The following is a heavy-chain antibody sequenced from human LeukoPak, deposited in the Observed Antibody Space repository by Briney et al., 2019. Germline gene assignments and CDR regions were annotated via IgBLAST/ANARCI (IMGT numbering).Heavy chain of an antibody. D-gene: IGHD6-13*01. CDR1: GGSFSGYY. V-gene: IGHV4-34*01. CDR2: INHSGST. CDR3: ARVIAAAGTKSTLYYYYYYGMNV. J-gene: IGHJ6*02. Sequence: KASETLSLTCAVYGGSFSGYYWSWIRQPPGKGLEWIGEINHSGSTNYNPSLKSRVTTSVDTSKNQFSLKLSSVTAADTAVYYCARVIAAAGTKSTLYYYYYYGMNVWGQGTTVTVSS.